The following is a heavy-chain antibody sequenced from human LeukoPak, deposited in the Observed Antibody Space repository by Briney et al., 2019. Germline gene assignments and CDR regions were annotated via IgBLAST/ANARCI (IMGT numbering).Heavy chain of an antibody. D-gene: IGHD3-10*01. CDR2: INPSGGST. CDR3: ARDDRYYGSGSYYHTADY. J-gene: IGHJ4*02. Sequence: ASVKVSCKASGYTFTSYYMHWVRQAPGQGLEWVGIINPSGGSTSYAQKFQGRVTMTRDTSTSTVYMELSSLRSEDTAVYYCARDDRYYGSGSYYHTADYWGQGTLVTVSS. V-gene: IGHV1-46*01. CDR1: GYTFTSYY.